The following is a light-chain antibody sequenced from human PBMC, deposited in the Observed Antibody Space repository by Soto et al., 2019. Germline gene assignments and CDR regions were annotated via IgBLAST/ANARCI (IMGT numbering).Light chain of an antibody. CDR3: QQRANWPPLT. CDR1: QTVYSY. CDR2: DAS. Sequence: EIFLTQSPATLSLSPGQRAVLSCRASQTVYSYLAWYQHKPGQAPRLLIYDASKLATDIPPRFSGSGYGTDFTHTISSLEPDDFAVYYCQQRANWPPLTFGGGTKVEI. J-gene: IGKJ4*01. V-gene: IGKV3-11*01.